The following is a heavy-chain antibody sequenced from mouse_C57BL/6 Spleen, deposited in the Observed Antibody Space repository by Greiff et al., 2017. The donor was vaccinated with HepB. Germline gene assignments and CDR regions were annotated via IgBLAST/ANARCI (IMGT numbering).Heavy chain of an antibody. CDR3: TRHNFLYDFDY. V-gene: IGHV6-6*01. Sequence: DVMLVESGGGLVQPGGSMKLSCAASGFTFSDAWMDWVRQSPEKGLEWVAEIRNKANNHATYYAESVKGRFTISRVDSKSSVYLQMNSLRAEDTGIYYCTRHNFLYDFDYWGQGTTDTVS. D-gene: IGHD1-1*01. CDR1: GFTFSDAW. CDR2: IRNKANNHAT. J-gene: IGHJ2*01.